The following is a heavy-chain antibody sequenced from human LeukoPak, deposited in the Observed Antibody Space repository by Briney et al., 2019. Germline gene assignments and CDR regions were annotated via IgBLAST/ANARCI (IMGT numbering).Heavy chain of an antibody. CDR2: IYYSGST. D-gene: IGHD6-13*01. Sequence: PSETLSLTCTVSGGSISSSSYYWGWIRQPPGKGLEWIGSIYYSGSTYYNPSLKSRVTISVDTSKNQLSLKLSSVTAADTAVYYCARVAAGIGFFQRWGQGTLVTVSS. V-gene: IGHV4-39*07. J-gene: IGHJ1*01. CDR3: ARVAAGIGFFQR. CDR1: GGSISSSSYY.